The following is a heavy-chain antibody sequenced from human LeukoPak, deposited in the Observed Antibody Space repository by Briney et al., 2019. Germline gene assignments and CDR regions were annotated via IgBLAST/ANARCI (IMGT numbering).Heavy chain of an antibody. Sequence: PSETLSLTCTVSGGSIRSSYWTWIRQSPGKGLQWIGSIHHSGSRSLNPSLESRVTVSVDTSKNQFSLKLSSVTAADTAVYYCARDKSHYDFWSGYYLQSPYNWFDPWGQGTLVTVSS. J-gene: IGHJ5*02. CDR3: ARDKSHYDFWSGYYLQSPYNWFDP. CDR1: GGSIRSSY. CDR2: IHHSGSR. V-gene: IGHV4-59*01. D-gene: IGHD3-3*01.